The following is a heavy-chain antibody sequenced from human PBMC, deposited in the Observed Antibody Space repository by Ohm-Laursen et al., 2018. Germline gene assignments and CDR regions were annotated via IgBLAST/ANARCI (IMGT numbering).Heavy chain of an antibody. CDR2: ISGSGDTT. J-gene: IGHJ4*02. D-gene: IGHD3-9*01. CDR3: ARDIDWVAFDY. V-gene: IGHV3-23*01. Sequence: GSLRLSCSASGFTFSSRGINWVRQAPGKGLEWVSGISGSGDTTYYADSVKGRFTISRDNSRNTLDLQMNSLRVEDTALYYCARDIDWVAFDYWGQGTLVTVSS. CDR1: GFTFSSRG.